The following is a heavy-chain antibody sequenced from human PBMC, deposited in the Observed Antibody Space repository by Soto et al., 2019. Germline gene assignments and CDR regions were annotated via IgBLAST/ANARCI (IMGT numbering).Heavy chain of an antibody. CDR1: GDSVSSNSAA. V-gene: IGHV6-1*01. CDR3: ASGKGVDGSHYLDN. CDR2: TYYRSKWFN. Sequence: SQTLSLTCAISGDSVSSNSAAWNWIRQSPSRGLEWLGRTYYRSKWFNNYALSVKSRITINPDTSKNQFSLQLSSGTAADTAVYYCASGKGVDGSHYLDNWGQGTLVTVSS. D-gene: IGHD1-26*01. J-gene: IGHJ4*02.